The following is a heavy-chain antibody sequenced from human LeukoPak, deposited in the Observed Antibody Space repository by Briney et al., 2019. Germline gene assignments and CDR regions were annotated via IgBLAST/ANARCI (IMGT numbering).Heavy chain of an antibody. J-gene: IGHJ5*02. CDR1: GGSISSYY. CDR2: IYTSGST. Sequence: SETLSLTCTVSGGSISSYYWSRIRQPAGKGLEWIGRIYTSGSTNYNPSLKSRVTMSVDTSKNQFSLKLSSVTAADTAVYYCARVLAAAGNNWFDPWGQGTLVTVSS. D-gene: IGHD6-13*01. V-gene: IGHV4-4*07. CDR3: ARVLAAAGNNWFDP.